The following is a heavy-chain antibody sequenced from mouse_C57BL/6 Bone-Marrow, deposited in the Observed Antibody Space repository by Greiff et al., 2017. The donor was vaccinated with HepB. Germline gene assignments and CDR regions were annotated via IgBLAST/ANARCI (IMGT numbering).Heavy chain of an antibody. Sequence: EVQLQESVAELVRPGASVKLSCTASGFNIKNTYMHWVKQRPEQGLEWIGRIDPANGNTKYAPKFQGKATITADTSSNTAYLQLSSLTSEDTAIYYCAVLCGGNYPWFAYWGQGTLVTVSA. V-gene: IGHV14-3*01. CDR3: AVLCGGNYPWFAY. CDR1: GFNIKNTY. J-gene: IGHJ3*01. D-gene: IGHD1-1*02. CDR2: IDPANGNT.